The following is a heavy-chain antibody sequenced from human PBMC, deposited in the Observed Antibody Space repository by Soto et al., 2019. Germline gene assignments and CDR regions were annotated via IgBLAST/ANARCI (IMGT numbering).Heavy chain of an antibody. V-gene: IGHV3-23*01. D-gene: IGHD2-15*01. CDR1: GFTFSSFA. J-gene: IGHJ3*02. CDR3: AKGSSPFDI. Sequence: GGSLRLSCAAAGFTFSSFAVSWVRQAPGKGLEWVSAISGSGGSTYYADSVKGRFTISRDNSKNTLYLQMNSLRAEDTAVYYCAKGSSPFDIWGQGTMVTVSS. CDR2: ISGSGGST.